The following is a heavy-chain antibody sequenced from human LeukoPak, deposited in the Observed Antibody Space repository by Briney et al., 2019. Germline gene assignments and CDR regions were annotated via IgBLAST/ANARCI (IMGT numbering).Heavy chain of an antibody. CDR2: INHSGST. D-gene: IGHD2-21*01. Sequence: SETLSLTCAVYGGSFSGYYWSWIRQPPGKGLEWIGEINHSGSTNYNPSLKSRVTISVDTSKNQFSLKLSSVTAADTAVYYCARGGKYHRIPPRFDYWGQGTLATVSS. CDR3: ARGGKYHRIPPRFDY. CDR1: GGSFSGYY. J-gene: IGHJ4*02. V-gene: IGHV4-34*01.